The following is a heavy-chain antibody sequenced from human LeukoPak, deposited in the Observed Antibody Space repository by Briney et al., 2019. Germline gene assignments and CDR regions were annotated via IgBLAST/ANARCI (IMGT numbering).Heavy chain of an antibody. V-gene: IGHV3-33*01. CDR1: GFTFSSYG. Sequence: GGSLRLSCAASGFTFSSYGMHWVRQAPGKGLEWVAVIWYDGGNKYYADSVKGRFTISRDNSKNTLYLQMNSLRAEGTAVYYCARGNGHISGYLDYWGQGTLVTVSS. J-gene: IGHJ4*02. CDR2: IWYDGGNK. D-gene: IGHD2-8*01. CDR3: ARGNGHISGYLDY.